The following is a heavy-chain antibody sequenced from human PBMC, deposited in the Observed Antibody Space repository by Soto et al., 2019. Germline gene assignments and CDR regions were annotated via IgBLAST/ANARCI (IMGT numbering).Heavy chain of an antibody. CDR1: GFTFSSYA. Sequence: GGSLRLSCAASGFTFSSYAMSWVRQAPGKGLEWVSSISSSSSYIYYADSVKGRFTISRDNAKNSLYLQMNSLRAEDTAVYYCARDFGAGLRYFDWLLGRYFDYWGQGTLVTVSS. V-gene: IGHV3-21*01. CDR2: ISSSSSYI. J-gene: IGHJ4*02. CDR3: ARDFGAGLRYFDWLLGRYFDY. D-gene: IGHD3-9*01.